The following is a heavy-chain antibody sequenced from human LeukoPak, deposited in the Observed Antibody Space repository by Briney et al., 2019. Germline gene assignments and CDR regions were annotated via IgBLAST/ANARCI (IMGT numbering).Heavy chain of an antibody. CDR2: TIPIFGTA. D-gene: IGHD3-22*01. J-gene: IGHJ4*02. CDR3: ARALYYYDSSGYYLSVTYFDY. Sequence: SVKVSCKASGGTFSSYAISWVRQAPGQGLEWMGGTIPIFGTANYAQKFQGRVTITADESTSTAYMELSSLRSEDTAVYYCARALYYYDSSGYYLSVTYFDYWGQGTLVTVSS. V-gene: IGHV1-69*13. CDR1: GGTFSSYA.